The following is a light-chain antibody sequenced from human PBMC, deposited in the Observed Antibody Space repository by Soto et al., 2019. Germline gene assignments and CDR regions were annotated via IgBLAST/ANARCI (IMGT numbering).Light chain of an antibody. Sequence: QSVLTQPASVSGSPGQSITISCTGTSSDVGGYNYVSWYQQHPGKAPKLMIYDVSNRPSGVSNRFSGSKSGNTASLTISGLQAEDEADYYCSSSTSSSLHVFGTGTKLTVL. CDR3: SSSTSSSLHV. J-gene: IGLJ1*01. CDR2: DVS. V-gene: IGLV2-14*03. CDR1: SSDVGGYNY.